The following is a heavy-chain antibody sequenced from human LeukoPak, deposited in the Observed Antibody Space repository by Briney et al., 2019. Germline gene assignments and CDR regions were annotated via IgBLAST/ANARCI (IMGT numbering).Heavy chain of an antibody. CDR3: ARDRSYYYDSSGYLDY. CDR1: VYTFTIYG. CDR2: ISAYNGNT. Sequence: ASVTVSFKASVYTFTIYGISWVRQAPGQGLEWMGWISAYNGNTNYAQKLQGRVTMTTDTSTSTAYMELRSLRSDDTAVYYCARDRSYYYDSSGYLDYWGQGTLVTVSS. J-gene: IGHJ4*02. D-gene: IGHD3-22*01. V-gene: IGHV1-18*01.